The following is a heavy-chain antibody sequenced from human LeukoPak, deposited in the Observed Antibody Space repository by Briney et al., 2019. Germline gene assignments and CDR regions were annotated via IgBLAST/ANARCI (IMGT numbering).Heavy chain of an antibody. CDR3: ARLAAAGFDAFDI. Sequence: SETLSLTCTVSGGSISSYYWSWIRQPPGKGLEWIGYIYYNGSTNYNPSLKSGVTISVETSKNQFSLKLSSVTAADTAVYYCARLAAAGFDAFDIWGQGTMVTVSS. D-gene: IGHD6-13*01. CDR2: IYYNGST. J-gene: IGHJ3*02. V-gene: IGHV4-59*01. CDR1: GGSISSYY.